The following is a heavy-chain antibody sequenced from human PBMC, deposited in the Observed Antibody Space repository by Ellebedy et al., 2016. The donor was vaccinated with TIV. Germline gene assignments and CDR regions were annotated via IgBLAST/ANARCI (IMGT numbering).Heavy chain of an antibody. Sequence: ASVKVSCXASGYTFISYGISWVRQAPGQGLEWMGWISAHNGNTNYAQKLQGRVTMTTDTSTSTAYMELRSLRSDDTAVYYCARDLDLGGTTVTAPYYYYGMDVWGQGTTVTVSS. J-gene: IGHJ6*02. CDR1: GYTFISYG. CDR2: ISAHNGNT. CDR3: ARDLDLGGTTVTAPYYYYGMDV. V-gene: IGHV1-18*01. D-gene: IGHD4-17*01.